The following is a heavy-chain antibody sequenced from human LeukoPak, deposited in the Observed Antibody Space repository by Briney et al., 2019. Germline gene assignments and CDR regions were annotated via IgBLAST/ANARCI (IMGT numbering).Heavy chain of an antibody. J-gene: IGHJ4*02. V-gene: IGHV3-23*01. D-gene: IGHD2-8*01. CDR2: ISNSGDGT. CDR3: TKGVSLAIPGTRAFDY. Sequence: GGSLRLSCAASGFRFSTYAMSWVRQAPGKGLEWVSIISNSGDGTYYADSVKGRFTISRDNSQNTLYLQMSSLRAEDTAVYYCTKGVSLAIPGTRAFDYWGQGTLVIVSS. CDR1: GFRFSTYA.